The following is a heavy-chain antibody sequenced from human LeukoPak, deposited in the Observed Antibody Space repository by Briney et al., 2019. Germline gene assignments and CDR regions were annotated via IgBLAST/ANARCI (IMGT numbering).Heavy chain of an antibody. V-gene: IGHV3-48*03. Sequence: GGSLRLSCAASGFTFSSYEMNWVRQAPGKGLEWVSYISSSGSTMYYADSVKGRFTISRDNAKNSLYLQMNSLRAEDTAVYYCARAGRTYSLDAFDIWGQGTMVTVSS. J-gene: IGHJ3*02. D-gene: IGHD3-10*01. CDR2: ISSSGSTM. CDR1: GFTFSSYE. CDR3: ARAGRTYSLDAFDI.